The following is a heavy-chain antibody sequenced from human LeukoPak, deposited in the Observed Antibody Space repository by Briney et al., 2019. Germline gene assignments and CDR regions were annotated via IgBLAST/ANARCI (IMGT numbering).Heavy chain of an antibody. J-gene: IGHJ4*02. CDR1: GDTFITYT. CDR3: ARRSISSIAAAGIYYFDY. V-gene: IGHV1-69*02. CDR2: VIPSLDVS. Sequence: SVNVSCKASGDTFITYTFSWVRQAPGQGLEWMGRVIPSLDVSNYAEKFQGRVTINADKSSSTTYMELTSLRSEDTAMYYCARRSISSIAAAGIYYFDYWGQGTLVTVSS. D-gene: IGHD6-13*01.